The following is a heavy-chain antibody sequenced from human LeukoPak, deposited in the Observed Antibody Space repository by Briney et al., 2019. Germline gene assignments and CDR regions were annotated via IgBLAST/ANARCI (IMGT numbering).Heavy chain of an antibody. CDR1: GFTFSSYA. CDR3: AKDREEGSSSWYAFDY. V-gene: IGHV3-23*01. D-gene: IGHD6-13*01. J-gene: IGHJ4*02. Sequence: GGSLRLSCAASGFTFSSYAMSWVRQAPGKGLEWVSAISGSGGSTYYADSVKGRFTISRDNSKNTLYLQMNSLRAEDTAVYYCAKDREEGSSSWYAFDYWGQGTLVTVSS. CDR2: ISGSGGST.